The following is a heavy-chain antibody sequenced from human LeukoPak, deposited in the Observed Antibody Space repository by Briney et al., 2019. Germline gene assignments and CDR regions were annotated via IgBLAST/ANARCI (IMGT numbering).Heavy chain of an antibody. V-gene: IGHV3-30*03. Sequence: GGSLRLSCAASEFTFSSYSMNWVRQAPGKGLEWVAVISYDGSNKYYADSVKGRFTISGDNSKNTVSLQMNSLRAEDTAVYYCAGDGWHGLFTYWGQGTLVTVSS. CDR1: EFTFSSYS. J-gene: IGHJ4*02. D-gene: IGHD5-24*01. CDR2: ISYDGSNK. CDR3: AGDGWHGLFTY.